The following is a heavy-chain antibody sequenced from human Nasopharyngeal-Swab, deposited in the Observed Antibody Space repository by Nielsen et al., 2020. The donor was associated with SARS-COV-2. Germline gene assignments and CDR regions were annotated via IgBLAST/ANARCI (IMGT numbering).Heavy chain of an antibody. CDR1: GYRFTDYY. CDR3: VRDDGDVPGITGSGPPGGY. D-gene: IGHD6-13*01. V-gene: IGHV1-2*06. J-gene: IGHJ4*02. Sequence: ASVKVSCKASGYRFTDYYIHWVRQAPGQGLEWMGRINPYSGDTKYAQKFQGRVTVTRDTSIETVYMELSSPRSDDTAVYYCVRDDGDVPGITGSGPPGGYWGQGTLVTVSS. CDR2: INPYSGDT.